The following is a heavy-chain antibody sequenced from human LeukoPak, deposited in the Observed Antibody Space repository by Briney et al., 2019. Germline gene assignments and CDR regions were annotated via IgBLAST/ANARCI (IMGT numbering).Heavy chain of an antibody. CDR1: GFTFSIYS. V-gene: IGHV3-48*02. D-gene: IGHD4-17*01. J-gene: IGHJ4*02. CDR2: IGGTHSNI. Sequence: GGSLRLTCAASGFTFSIYSMNWVRQAPGMGLEWVSYIGGTHSNIYYADSVKGRFTISRDDAKNSLYLQMNSLRDEDTAVYYCARDRDYAFDSWGQGTLVTVSS. CDR3: ARDRDYAFDS.